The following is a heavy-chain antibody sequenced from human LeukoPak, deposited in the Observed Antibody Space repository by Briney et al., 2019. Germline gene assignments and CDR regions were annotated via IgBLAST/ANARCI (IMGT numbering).Heavy chain of an antibody. Sequence: SETLSLTCTVSGGSISSYYWSWIRQPPGKGLEWIGYIYYSGSTNYNPSLKSRVTISVDTSKNQFSLKLSSVTAADTAVYYCARGVAVTAIEYWGQGTLVTVSS. J-gene: IGHJ4*02. D-gene: IGHD2-21*02. CDR2: IYYSGST. CDR1: GGSISSYY. CDR3: ARGVAVTAIEY. V-gene: IGHV4-59*01.